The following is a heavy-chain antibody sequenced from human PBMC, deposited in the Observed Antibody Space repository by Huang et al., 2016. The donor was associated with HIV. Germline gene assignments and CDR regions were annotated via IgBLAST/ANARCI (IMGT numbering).Heavy chain of an antibody. CDR3: ARAGGFEI. Sequence: EEHLVESGGGLVQPGGSLRLSCEASGFKFSNYWMQWVRRAPGKGLMWVSRIKIDGRTTDYADSVKCRFTISRDNAKNTLYLQMSSLTAEDTAIYYCARAGGFEIWGQGTVVTVSS. D-gene: IGHD2-15*01. V-gene: IGHV3-74*01. J-gene: IGHJ3*02. CDR2: IKIDGRTT. CDR1: GFKFSNYW.